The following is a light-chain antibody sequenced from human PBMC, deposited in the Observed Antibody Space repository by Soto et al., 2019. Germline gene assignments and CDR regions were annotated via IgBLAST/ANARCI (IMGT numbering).Light chain of an antibody. CDR1: QSINSR. V-gene: IGKV1-5*01. J-gene: IGKJ1*01. CDR2: DAS. CDR3: QQYYTYSRT. Sequence: DIQMTQSPSTLSASVGDRVTITCRASQSINSRLAWYQQRPGKAPELLIYDASTLQSGVPSRLSGSGSGTEFTLTISSLQPDDFATYSCQQYYTYSRTFGQGTKVEIK.